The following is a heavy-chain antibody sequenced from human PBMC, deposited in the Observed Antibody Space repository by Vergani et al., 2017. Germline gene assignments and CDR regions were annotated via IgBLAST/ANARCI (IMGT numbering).Heavy chain of an antibody. CDR3: SRGRGYGFGYSDD. Sequence: EVQLVESGGGLVPPGRSLRLSCAASGFSFGDYAMIWVRQVPGKGREWVAFIRNKAFGGTTEYAASVKGRFTIPRDNSKRLAYLQLGGLKTEDTAVYFCSRGRGYGFGYSDDWGQGTLVTVSS. V-gene: IGHV3-49*04. J-gene: IGHJ4*02. D-gene: IGHD5-18*01. CDR2: IRNKAFGGTT. CDR1: GFSFGDYA.